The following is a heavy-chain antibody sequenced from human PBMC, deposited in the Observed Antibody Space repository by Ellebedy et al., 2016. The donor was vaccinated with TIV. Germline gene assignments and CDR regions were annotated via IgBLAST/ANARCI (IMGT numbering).Heavy chain of an antibody. J-gene: IGHJ4*02. Sequence: MPSETLSLTCAVYGGSFSGYYWSWIRQPPGKGLEWIGEINHSGSTNYNPSLKSRVTISVDTSKNQFSLKLSSVTAADTAVYYCATTGGGSGSYQGPLFFDYWGQGTLVTVSS. CDR3: ATTGGGSGSYQGPLFFDY. D-gene: IGHD1-26*01. CDR2: INHSGST. CDR1: GGSFSGYY. V-gene: IGHV4-34*01.